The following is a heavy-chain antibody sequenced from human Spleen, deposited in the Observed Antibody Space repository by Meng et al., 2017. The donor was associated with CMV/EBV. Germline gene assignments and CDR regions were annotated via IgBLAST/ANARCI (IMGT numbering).Heavy chain of an antibody. J-gene: IGHJ4*02. Sequence: LSLTCAVYGVYFSAYYWNWIRQPPGKGLEWIGEIAHSGSTNYNPSLKSRVSISVDTSKNQFSLKLSSVTAADTAVYYCATIDLGDYWGQGTLVTVSS. D-gene: IGHD7-27*01. V-gene: IGHV4-34*01. CDR2: IAHSGST. CDR3: ATIDLGDY. CDR1: GVYFSAYY.